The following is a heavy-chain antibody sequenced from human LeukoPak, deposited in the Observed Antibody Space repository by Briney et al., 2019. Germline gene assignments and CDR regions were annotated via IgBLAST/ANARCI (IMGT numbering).Heavy chain of an antibody. Sequence: SGTLSLTCAVSIGSINSGNWWSWVRQSPGKGLEWIGEIYHNGTPNYNPSLKSRVTISADTFKNQFYLKLTSVTAADTAVYYCATAPILRGEGGEHYKYGMDVWGQGTTVIVSS. CDR3: ATAPILRGEGGEHYKYGMDV. D-gene: IGHD2-2*02. V-gene: IGHV4-4*02. J-gene: IGHJ6*02. CDR2: IYHNGTP. CDR1: IGSINSGNW.